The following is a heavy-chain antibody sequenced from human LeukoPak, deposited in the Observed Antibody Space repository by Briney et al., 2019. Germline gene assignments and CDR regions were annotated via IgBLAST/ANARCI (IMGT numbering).Heavy chain of an antibody. D-gene: IGHD3-22*01. J-gene: IGHJ4*02. CDR3: ARARYYYDSSGGNYFDY. V-gene: IGHV4-34*01. Sequence: SETLSLTCVVYGGSFSDHSWSWIRQPPGKGLEWIGEVSHSGRTTYNPSLMSRVSISVDTSKNQFSLKLSSVTAADTAVYYCARARYYYDSSGGNYFDYWGQGTLVTVSS. CDR2: VSHSGRT. CDR1: GGSFSDHS.